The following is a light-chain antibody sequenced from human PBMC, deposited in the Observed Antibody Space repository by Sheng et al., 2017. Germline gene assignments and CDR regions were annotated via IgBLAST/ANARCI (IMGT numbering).Light chain of an antibody. V-gene: IGKV3-11*01. Sequence: EIVLTQSPATLSLSPGERVTLSCRASQSIGSYLAWYQQKPGQVPRLLIYDASSRATAIPARFSGGGSGTDFTLTISSLEPEDFAVYYCQQRSNWQGTFGQGTKVEIK. CDR1: QSIGSY. CDR3: QQRSNWQGT. J-gene: IGKJ2*01. CDR2: DAS.